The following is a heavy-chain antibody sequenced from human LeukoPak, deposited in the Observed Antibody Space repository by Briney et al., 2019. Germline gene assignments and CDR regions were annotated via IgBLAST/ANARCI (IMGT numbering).Heavy chain of an antibody. Sequence: GGSLRLSCAASGFTFSSYAMSWVRQAPGKGLEWVSAISGSGGSTYYADSVKGRFTISRDNSKNTLYLKMNSLRAEDTAVYYCAKDQDYYDSPFDYWGQGTLVTVSS. J-gene: IGHJ4*02. CDR1: GFTFSSYA. CDR2: ISGSGGST. V-gene: IGHV3-23*01. CDR3: AKDQDYYDSPFDY. D-gene: IGHD3-22*01.